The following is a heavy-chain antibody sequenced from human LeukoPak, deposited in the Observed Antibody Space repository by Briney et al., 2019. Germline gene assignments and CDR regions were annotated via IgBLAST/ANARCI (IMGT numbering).Heavy chain of an antibody. CDR2: ISYDGSKK. CDR1: GFTFSSYA. D-gene: IGHD1-26*01. CDR3: ARSGGRIYYYYYMDV. J-gene: IGHJ6*03. Sequence: PGRSLRLSCAASGFTFSSYAMHWVRQAPGKGLEWVAVISYDGSKKYYADSVKGRFTISRDNSKNTLYLQMNSLRAEDTAVYYCARSGGRIYYYYYMDVWGKGTTVTVSS. V-gene: IGHV3-30*04.